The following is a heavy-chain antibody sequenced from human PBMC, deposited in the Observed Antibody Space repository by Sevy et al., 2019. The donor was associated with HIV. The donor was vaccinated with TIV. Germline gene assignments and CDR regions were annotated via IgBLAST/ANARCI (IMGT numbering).Heavy chain of an antibody. D-gene: IGHD2-21*01. Sequence: GGSLRLSCAASGFTFNTYSLIWVHQTPGKVLEWLSFIGTAAGVTYYADSVKGRFTISRDNAKNSLYLQMNSLRDEDTAVYYCARCPGHYSIDYWGQGTLVTVSS. CDR1: GFTFNTYS. CDR3: ARCPGHYSIDY. J-gene: IGHJ4*02. V-gene: IGHV3-48*02. CDR2: IGTAAGVT.